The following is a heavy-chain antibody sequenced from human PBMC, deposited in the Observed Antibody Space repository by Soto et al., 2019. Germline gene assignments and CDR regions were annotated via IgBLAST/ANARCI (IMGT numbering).Heavy chain of an antibody. J-gene: IGHJ6*02. D-gene: IGHD6-13*01. CDR3: CKAHCDMQQLVHYYYNMDV. CDR2: IYPGGSI. Sequence: SETLSLTCAVSDGSISSSNWWNWVRQPQGKGLEWTGEIYPGGSINYNPSLKSRLTISVDTSKNQFSLKLTSVTAADTAVYYCCKAHCDMQQLVHYYYNMDVWRQG. V-gene: IGHV4-4*02. CDR1: DGSISSSNW.